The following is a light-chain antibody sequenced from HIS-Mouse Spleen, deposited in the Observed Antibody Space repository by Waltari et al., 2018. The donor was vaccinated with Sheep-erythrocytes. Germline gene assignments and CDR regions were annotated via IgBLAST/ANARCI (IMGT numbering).Light chain of an antibody. Sequence: DVVMTQSPLSLPVTLGQPASISCRSRQSLVHSDGNTYLNWFQQRPGQSPRRLSSKVANRDSGVPDRFSGSGSVTDFTLKISRVEAEDVGVYYCMQGTFGQGTKLEIK. V-gene: IGKV2-30*02. CDR3: MQGT. J-gene: IGKJ2*01. CDR1: QSLVHSDGNTY. CDR2: KVA.